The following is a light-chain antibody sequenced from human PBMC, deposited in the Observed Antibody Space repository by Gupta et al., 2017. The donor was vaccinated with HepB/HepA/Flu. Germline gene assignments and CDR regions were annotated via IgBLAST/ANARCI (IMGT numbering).Light chain of an antibody. CDR1: QSVFYSSTNKNH. CDR2: WAS. Sequence: DIVMTQSPDSLAVSLGERATINCKSSQSVFYSSTNKNHLAWYQKKPGQPPKLLIYWASTRESGVPDRFSGSGYGTDFTLTISSRQAEDVAVYYCQQDDTNFPRTFGQGTKVEIK. J-gene: IGKJ1*01. V-gene: IGKV4-1*01. CDR3: QQDDTNFPRT.